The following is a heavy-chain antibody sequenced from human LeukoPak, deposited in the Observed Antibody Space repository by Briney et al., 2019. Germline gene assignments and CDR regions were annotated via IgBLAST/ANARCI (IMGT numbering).Heavy chain of an antibody. CDR2: IYYSGST. CDR3: AREASSSWYHYYGMDV. J-gene: IGHJ6*02. Sequence: PSETLSLTCTVSGGSISSYYWSWIWHPPRKGLERIGYIYYSGSTNYNPSLKSRVTISVDTSKNQFSLKLSSVTAADTAVYYCAREASSSWYHYYGMDVWGQGTTVTVSS. V-gene: IGHV4-59*01. D-gene: IGHD6-13*01. CDR1: GGSISSYY.